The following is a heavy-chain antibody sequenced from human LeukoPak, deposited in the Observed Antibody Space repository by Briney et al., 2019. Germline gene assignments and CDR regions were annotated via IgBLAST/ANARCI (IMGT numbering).Heavy chain of an antibody. D-gene: IGHD3-22*01. V-gene: IGHV4-59*01. J-gene: IGHJ4*02. Sequence: PSETLSLTCTVSGGSISSYYWSWIRQPPGKGLEWIGYIYYSGSTNYNPSLKSRVTISVDTSENQFSLKLSSVTAADTAVYYCARDGYDSSGNIGLDYWGQGTLVTVSS. CDR3: ARDGYDSSGNIGLDY. CDR2: IYYSGST. CDR1: GGSISSYY.